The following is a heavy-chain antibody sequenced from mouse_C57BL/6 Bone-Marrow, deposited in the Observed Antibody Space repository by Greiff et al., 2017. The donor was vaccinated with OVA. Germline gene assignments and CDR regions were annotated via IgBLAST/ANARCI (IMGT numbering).Heavy chain of an antibody. V-gene: IGHV1-55*01. CDR2: IYPGSGST. CDR3: AIPGDDYDEDMDY. CDR1: GYTFTSYW. Sequence: QVQLQQPGAELVKPGASVKMSCTASGYTFTSYWIPWVKQRPGPGLEWIGDIYPGSGSTNYNEKFKSKATLTADTSSSTAYMQLGSLTAEDSAVYYGAIPGDDYDEDMDYWGQGTSVTVSS. D-gene: IGHD2-4*01. J-gene: IGHJ4*01.